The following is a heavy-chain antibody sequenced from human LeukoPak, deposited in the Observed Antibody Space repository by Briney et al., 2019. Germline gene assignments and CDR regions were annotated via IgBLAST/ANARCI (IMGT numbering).Heavy chain of an antibody. V-gene: IGHV3-48*01. CDR2: ISSSSGTI. D-gene: IGHD3-3*01. CDR1: GFTFSNYA. CDR3: ARAVGDFWSGYPTYYYYYMDV. Sequence: GGSLRLSCAASGFTFSNYAMTWVRQAPGKGLEWVSYISSSSGTIYYADSVKGRFTISRDNAKNTLYLQMNSLRAEDTAVYYCARAVGDFWSGYPTYYYYYMDVWGKGTTVTVSS. J-gene: IGHJ6*03.